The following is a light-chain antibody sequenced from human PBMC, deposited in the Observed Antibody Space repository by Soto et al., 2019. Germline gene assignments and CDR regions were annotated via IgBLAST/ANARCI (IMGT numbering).Light chain of an antibody. CDR1: QSVSSY. J-gene: IGKJ5*01. CDR3: HQRSTRST. V-gene: IGKV3-11*01. CDR2: DGS. Sequence: VFTHSPATQTLSHLASATLSFRASQSVSSYLAWYQQKPGQAPRLHVYDGSNRATGIPVRFSGSGSGTDFTLTISSLEPVDFAVYYWHQRSTRSTFGQGTRLEIK.